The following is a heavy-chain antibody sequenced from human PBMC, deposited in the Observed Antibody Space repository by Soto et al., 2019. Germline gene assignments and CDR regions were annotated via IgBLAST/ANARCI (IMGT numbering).Heavy chain of an antibody. CDR1: GGSISSSNW. V-gene: IGHV4-4*02. Sequence: QVQLQESGPGLVKPSGTLSLTCAVSGGSISSSNWWSWVRQPPGKGLEWIGEIYHSGSTNYNTSPKSRVTISVDKSSTQSSLKLSSVAAADAAVYYCARPYKPYNWFESWGQGTLVTVSS. J-gene: IGHJ5*01. D-gene: IGHD1-20*01. CDR3: ARPYKPYNWFES. CDR2: IYHSGST.